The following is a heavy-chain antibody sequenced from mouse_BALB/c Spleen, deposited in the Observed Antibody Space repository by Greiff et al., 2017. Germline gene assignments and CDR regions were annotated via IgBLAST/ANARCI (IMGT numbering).Heavy chain of an antibody. V-gene: IGHV5-6-5*01. J-gene: IGHJ2*01. CDR2: ISSGGST. Sequence: EVHLVESGGGLVKPGGSLKLSCAASGFTFSSYAMSWVRQTPEKRLEWVASISSGGSTYYPASVKGRFTISRDNARNILYLQMSSLRSEDPAMYYCARGSKGGYFDYWGQGTTLTVSS. D-gene: IGHD2-5*01. CDR3: ARGSKGGYFDY. CDR1: GFTFSSYA.